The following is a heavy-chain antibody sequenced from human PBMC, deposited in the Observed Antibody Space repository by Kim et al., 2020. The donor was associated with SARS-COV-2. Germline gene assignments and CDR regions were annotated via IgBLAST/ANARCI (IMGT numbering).Heavy chain of an antibody. J-gene: IGHJ4*02. CDR1: GFTFSKAW. Sequence: GGSLRLSCAASGFTFSKAWMTWVRQAPGKGLEWVGRIKSKTDGGTTDYPAPVKGRFTISRDDSKSTLYLQMNSLKTEDTALYYCTTIGSSDWYRGYWGQGTLVTVSS. D-gene: IGHD6-19*01. CDR2: IKSKTDGGTT. CDR3: TTIGSSDWYRGY. V-gene: IGHV3-15*05.